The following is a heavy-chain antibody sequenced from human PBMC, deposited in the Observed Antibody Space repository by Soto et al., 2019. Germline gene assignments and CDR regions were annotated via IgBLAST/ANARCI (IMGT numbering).Heavy chain of an antibody. V-gene: IGHV1-46*03. D-gene: IGHD4-17*01. J-gene: IGHJ4*02. CDR1: GYTFTSCY. Sequence: ASVKVSCKASGYTFTSCYMHWVRQAPGQGLEWMGIIKPSGGSTSYAQKFQGRVTMTRDTSTSTVYMGLSSLRSEDTAVYYCARATVTTFDLDYWGQGTLVTVSS. CDR3: ARATVTTFDLDY. CDR2: IKPSGGST.